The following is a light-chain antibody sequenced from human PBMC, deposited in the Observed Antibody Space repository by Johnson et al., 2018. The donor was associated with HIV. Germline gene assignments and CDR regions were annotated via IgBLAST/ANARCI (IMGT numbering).Light chain of an antibody. CDR3: GTWDSSLSAHYV. J-gene: IGLJ1*01. CDR1: SSNIGNNY. Sequence: QSVLTQPPSVSAAPGQKVTISCSGSSSNIGNNYVSWYQHLPGTAPKLLIYESNRRPSGIPDRFSASQSGTSATLDITGLQTGDEADYYCGTWDSSLSAHYVFVTGTKVTVL. CDR2: ESN. V-gene: IGLV1-51*02.